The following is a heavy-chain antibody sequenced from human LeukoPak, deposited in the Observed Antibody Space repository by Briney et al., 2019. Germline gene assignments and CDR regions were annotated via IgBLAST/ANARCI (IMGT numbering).Heavy chain of an antibody. Sequence: PGGSLRLSCAASGFTFGHHGMHCVRQAPGKGLEWVAVIWYDGSERYYADSVKGRLTISRDNSKNTLYLEINSLRTEDTGVYYCARDQDRYYLFDYWGQGTLVTVSS. V-gene: IGHV3-33*01. CDR2: IWYDGSER. D-gene: IGHD3-10*01. J-gene: IGHJ4*02. CDR1: GFTFGHHG. CDR3: ARDQDRYYLFDY.